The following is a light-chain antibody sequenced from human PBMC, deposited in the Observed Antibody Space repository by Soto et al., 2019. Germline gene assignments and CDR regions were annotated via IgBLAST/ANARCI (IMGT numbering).Light chain of an antibody. Sequence: QSVLTQPASVSGSPGQSITISCTGTSSDVGGYNYVSWYQQHPGKAPKLMIYDVSNRPSGVSNRFSGSKSGNTASLTISGLQAEDEADYYCSSYTSSSTVFGGGTKVNVL. CDR1: SSDVGGYNY. CDR3: SSYTSSSTV. V-gene: IGLV2-14*01. J-gene: IGLJ3*02. CDR2: DVS.